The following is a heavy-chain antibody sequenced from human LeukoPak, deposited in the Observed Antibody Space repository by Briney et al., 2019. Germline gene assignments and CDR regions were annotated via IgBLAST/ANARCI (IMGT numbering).Heavy chain of an antibody. J-gene: IGHJ4*02. CDR3: ARPGAEDSSGWYKFGY. V-gene: IGHV5-51*01. D-gene: IGHD6-19*01. Sequence: GESLKISWKGSGYSFTSYWIGWVRQMPGKGLEWMGIIYPGDSDTRYSPSFQGQVTISADKSISTAYLQWSSLKASDTAMYYCARPGAEDSSGWYKFGYWGQGTLVTVSS. CDR2: IYPGDSDT. CDR1: GYSFTSYW.